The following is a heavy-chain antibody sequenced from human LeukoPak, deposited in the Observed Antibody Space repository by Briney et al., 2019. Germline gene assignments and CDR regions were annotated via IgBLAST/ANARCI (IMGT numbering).Heavy chain of an antibody. Sequence: PGGSLRLSCAASGFTFSSYSMNWVRQAPGKGLEWVSSISSSSSYIYYADSVKGRFTISRDNAKNSLYLQMNSLRAEDTAVYYCAREGRTVTTAWYFDLWGRGTLATVSS. CDR3: AREGRTVTTAWYFDL. V-gene: IGHV3-21*01. D-gene: IGHD4-17*01. CDR1: GFTFSSYS. J-gene: IGHJ2*01. CDR2: ISSSSSYI.